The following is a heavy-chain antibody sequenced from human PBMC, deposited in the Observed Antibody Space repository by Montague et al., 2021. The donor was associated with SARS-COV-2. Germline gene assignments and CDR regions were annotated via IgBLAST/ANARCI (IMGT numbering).Heavy chain of an antibody. CDR3: AKGSHIYETRGLRTGWFDP. V-gene: IGHV4-34*01. Sequence: SETLSLTCSRFVSCFSGDHWTWIRQNPGNQREWNGVVILNGKTSYNPSLQSRLTMSVDTYKKQFSLRLSSVTAADTAVYFCAKGSHIYETRGLRTGWFDPWGQGTLVTVSS. CDR1: VSCFSGDH. J-gene: IGHJ5*02. D-gene: IGHD7-27*01. CDR2: VILNGKT.